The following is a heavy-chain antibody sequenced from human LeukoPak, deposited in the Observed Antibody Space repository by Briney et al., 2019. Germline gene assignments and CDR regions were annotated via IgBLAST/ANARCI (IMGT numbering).Heavy chain of an antibody. J-gene: IGHJ3*02. CDR1: GGSISSYY. Sequence: PSETLSLTCTVSGGSISSYYWSWIRQPPGKGLEWIGYIYYSGSTNYNPSLKSRVTISVDTSKNQFSLKLSSVTAADTAVYYCAVAGITPSVAAAGPGAFDIWGQGTMVTVSS. CDR3: AVAGITPSVAAAGPGAFDI. V-gene: IGHV4-59*01. D-gene: IGHD6-13*01. CDR2: IYYSGST.